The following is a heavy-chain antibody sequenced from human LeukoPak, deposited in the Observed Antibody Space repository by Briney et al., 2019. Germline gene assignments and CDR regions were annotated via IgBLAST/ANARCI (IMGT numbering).Heavy chain of an antibody. D-gene: IGHD6-19*01. CDR2: SDHSGST. V-gene: IGHV4-34*01. Sequence: SETLSLTCAVYGESFSGYYWSWVRQPPGKGLEWIGESDHSGSTNYNPSLKSRVTVSVDTSKNQFSLKLRSLTAADTAVYYCARARGAVAIDYWGRGTLVTVSS. CDR3: ARARGAVAIDY. J-gene: IGHJ4*02. CDR1: GESFSGYY.